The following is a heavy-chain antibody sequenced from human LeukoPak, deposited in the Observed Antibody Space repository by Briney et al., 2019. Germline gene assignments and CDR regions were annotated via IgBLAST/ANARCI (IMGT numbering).Heavy chain of an antibody. D-gene: IGHD6-13*01. Sequence: SETLSLTCTVSGGSISSYYWSWLRQPPGKGLEWIGYIYYSGSTNYNPSLKSRVTISVDTSKNQFSLKLSSVTAADTAVYYCARREAAAGSFDYWGQGTLVTVSS. CDR3: ARREAAAGSFDY. J-gene: IGHJ4*02. V-gene: IGHV4-59*08. CDR2: IYYSGST. CDR1: GGSISSYY.